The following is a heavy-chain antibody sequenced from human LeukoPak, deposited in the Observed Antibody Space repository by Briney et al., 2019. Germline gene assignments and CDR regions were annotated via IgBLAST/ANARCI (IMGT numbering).Heavy chain of an antibody. D-gene: IGHD4-17*01. Sequence: PGGSLRLSCAASGFTFSSYWMSWVRQAPGKGLEWVANIKQDGSEKHYVDSVKGRFTISRDNAKNSLYLQMNSLRAEDTAVYYCARFTLYGDYVGRDFDYWGQGTLVTVSS. V-gene: IGHV3-7*01. CDR2: IKQDGSEK. J-gene: IGHJ4*02. CDR3: ARFTLYGDYVGRDFDY. CDR1: GFTFSSYW.